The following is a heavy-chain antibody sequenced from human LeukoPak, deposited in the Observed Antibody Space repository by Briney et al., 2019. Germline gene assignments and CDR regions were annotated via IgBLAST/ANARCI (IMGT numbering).Heavy chain of an antibody. J-gene: IGHJ6*02. CDR1: GDSLSTYY. Sequence: TSETLSLTCTVSGDSLSTYYWTWIRQPPGKGLEWLGFIYYSGSTKYNPSLKSRVTISIDTSGNQFSLTLNSVTAADTAKYYCARGGSGWGYYYYYGMDVWGQGTTVTVSS. D-gene: IGHD3-22*01. CDR2: IYYSGST. CDR3: ARGGSGWGYYYYYGMDV. V-gene: IGHV4-59*01.